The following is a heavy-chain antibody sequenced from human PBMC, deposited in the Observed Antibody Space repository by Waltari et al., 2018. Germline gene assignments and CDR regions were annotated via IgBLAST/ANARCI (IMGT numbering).Heavy chain of an antibody. V-gene: IGHV4-34*01. Sequence: QVQLQQWGAGLLQPSETLSLTCAVYGGSFTGYYWGWVRQPPGKGLEWIGEINHAANTNDNPSLRSRVIRSVDTSKKQFSLKLTVVTAADTGVYYCVRLEDCSGPGGNCYSGDPFAMDVWGQGTTVTVSS. CDR1: GGSFTGYY. D-gene: IGHD2-15*01. CDR3: VRLEDCSGPGGNCYSGDPFAMDV. CDR2: INHAANT. J-gene: IGHJ6*02.